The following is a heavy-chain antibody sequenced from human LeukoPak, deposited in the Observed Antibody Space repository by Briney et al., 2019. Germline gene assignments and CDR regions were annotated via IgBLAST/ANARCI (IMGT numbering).Heavy chain of an antibody. D-gene: IGHD3-22*01. CDR1: GFTFSSYA. CDR3: AKGYDSSGYYFNYFDY. Sequence: PGGSLRLSYAAAGFTFSSYAMSWVRQAPGKGLEWVSGISGSGGNTYYADSVKGRFTISRDNSKNTLYLQMNSLRAEDTAVYYCAKGYDSSGYYFNYFDYWGQGTLITVSS. V-gene: IGHV3-23*01. J-gene: IGHJ4*02. CDR2: ISGSGGNT.